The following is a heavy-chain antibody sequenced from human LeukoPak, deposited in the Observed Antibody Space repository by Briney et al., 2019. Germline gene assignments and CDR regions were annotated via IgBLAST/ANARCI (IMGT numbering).Heavy chain of an antibody. D-gene: IGHD3-10*01. CDR1: GFTFSNAW. Sequence: GGSLRLSCAASGFTFSNAWMSWVRQAPGKGLEWVGRIKSKTDGGTTDYAAPVKGRFTISRDDSKNTLYLQMDSLKTEDTAVYYCTTVVMQLLWFGYGMDVWGKGTTVTVSS. J-gene: IGHJ6*04. CDR2: IKSKTDGGTT. CDR3: TTVVMQLLWFGYGMDV. V-gene: IGHV3-15*01.